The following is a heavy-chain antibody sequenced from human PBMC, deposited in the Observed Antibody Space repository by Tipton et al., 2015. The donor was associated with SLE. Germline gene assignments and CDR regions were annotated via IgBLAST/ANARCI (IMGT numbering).Heavy chain of an antibody. CDR3: ARDVGIAVASTPFDY. J-gene: IGHJ4*02. CDR1: GGSISSSSYY. CDR2: IYYSGST. D-gene: IGHD6-19*01. V-gene: IGHV4-39*07. Sequence: TLSLTCTVSGGSISSSSYYWGWIRQPPGKGLEWIGSIYYSGSTYYNPSLKSRVTISVDTSKNQFSLKLSSVTAADTAVYYCARDVGIAVASTPFDYWGQGTLVTVSS.